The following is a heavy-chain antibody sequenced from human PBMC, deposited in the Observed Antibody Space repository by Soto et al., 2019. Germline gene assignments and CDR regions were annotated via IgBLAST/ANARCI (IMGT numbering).Heavy chain of an antibody. CDR2: IDYSGST. CDR1: GVSISSNY. CDR3: ARHRTGLDS. D-gene: IGHD3-9*01. Sequence: PSETLSLTCTVSGVSISSNYWSWIRQPPGKGLEYIGYIDYSGSTHYKASLKSRVTISLDTSKNQFSLKLSSVTAADTAVYYCARHRTGLDSWGQGTLVTVSS. J-gene: IGHJ4*02. V-gene: IGHV4-59*08.